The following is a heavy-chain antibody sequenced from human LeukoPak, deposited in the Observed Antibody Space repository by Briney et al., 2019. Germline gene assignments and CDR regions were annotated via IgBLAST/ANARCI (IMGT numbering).Heavy chain of an antibody. Sequence: SVKVSCKASGGTFSSYAISWVRQAPGQGLEWMGGIIPIFGTANYAQKFQGRVTITADESTSTAYMELSSLRSEDTAVYYCARDRGQWLDFDYWGQGTLVTVSS. D-gene: IGHD6-19*01. CDR2: IIPIFGTA. CDR3: ARDRGQWLDFDY. J-gene: IGHJ4*02. V-gene: IGHV1-69*13. CDR1: GGTFSSYA.